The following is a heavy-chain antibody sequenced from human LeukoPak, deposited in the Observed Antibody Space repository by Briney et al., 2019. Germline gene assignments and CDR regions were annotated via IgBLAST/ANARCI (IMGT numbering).Heavy chain of an antibody. V-gene: IGHV5-51*01. Sequence: GESLKISCKGSGYSFTSYWIGWVRQMPGKGLEWMGIIYPGDSDTRYSPSFQGQVTISADKSISTAYLQWSSLKASDTAMYYCASGEDYYDSSGYYYEVFDYWGQGTLVTVSS. CDR1: GYSFTSYW. J-gene: IGHJ4*02. D-gene: IGHD3-22*01. CDR3: ASGEDYYDSSGYYYEVFDY. CDR2: IYPGDSDT.